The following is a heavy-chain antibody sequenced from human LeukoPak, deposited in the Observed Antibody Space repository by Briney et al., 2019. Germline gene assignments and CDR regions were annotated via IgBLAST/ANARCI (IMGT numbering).Heavy chain of an antibody. CDR1: GFTFGDYS. CDR3: ASQGYGDYYFDY. D-gene: IGHD4-17*01. CDR2: IYSGGST. Sequence: PGGSLRLSCTASGFTFGDYSMNWVRQAPGKGLEWVSVIYSGGSTYYTDSVKGRFTISRDNSKNTVYLQMNSLRAEDTAVYYCASQGYGDYYFDYWGQGTLVTVSS. J-gene: IGHJ4*02. V-gene: IGHV3-53*01.